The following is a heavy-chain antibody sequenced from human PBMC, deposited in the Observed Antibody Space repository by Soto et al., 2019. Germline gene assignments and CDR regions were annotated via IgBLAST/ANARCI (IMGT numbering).Heavy chain of an antibody. CDR3: ARADTTVSTGDYYYYGMDV. V-gene: IGHV1-69*01. D-gene: IGHD4-17*01. Sequence: QVQLVQSGAEVKKPGSSVKVSCKASGGTFSSYAISWVRQAPGQGLEWMGGIIPIFGTANYAQKFQGRVTITADESTSTAYMELSSLRSEDTAVYYCARADTTVSTGDYYYYGMDVWGQGTTVTVSS. CDR1: GGTFSSYA. J-gene: IGHJ6*02. CDR2: IIPIFGTA.